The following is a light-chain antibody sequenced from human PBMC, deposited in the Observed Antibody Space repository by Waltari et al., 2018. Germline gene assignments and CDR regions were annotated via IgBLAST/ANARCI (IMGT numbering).Light chain of an antibody. CDR3: SSYAGSNPYV. Sequence: QSALTQPPSASGSPGQSVTISCTGTSSDVGRYNYVSWYQHRPGKAPKPIIYEVNKRPSGVPGRFSGAKSGNTASLTVSGLQADDEADYYCSSYAGSNPYVFGPGTKVTVL. CDR2: EVN. J-gene: IGLJ1*01. V-gene: IGLV2-8*01. CDR1: SSDVGRYNY.